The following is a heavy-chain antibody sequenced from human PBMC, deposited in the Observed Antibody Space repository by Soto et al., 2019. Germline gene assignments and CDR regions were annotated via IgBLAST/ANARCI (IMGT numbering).Heavy chain of an antibody. J-gene: IGHJ4*02. CDR2: IKSKSDGETT. Sequence: EVQLVESGGGFVQPGGSLRLSCAASGFTFSNAWMTWVRQAPGKGLEWVGRIKSKSDGETTDYAAPVKGRFRISRDDSKNTVYLQMDSLKTEDAAVYYCTTDWGLTQLAYDSGWGTYRRFDYWGQGTLVTVSS. D-gene: IGHD3-16*02. V-gene: IGHV3-15*01. CDR3: TTDWGLTQLAYDSGWGTYRRFDY. CDR1: GFTFSNAW.